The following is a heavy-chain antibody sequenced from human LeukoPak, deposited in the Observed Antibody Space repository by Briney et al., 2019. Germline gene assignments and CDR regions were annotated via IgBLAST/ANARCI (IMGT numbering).Heavy chain of an antibody. Sequence: EASVKVSCKASGYTFTSYGISWVRQAPGQGLEWMGWISAYNGNTNYAQKLQGRVTMTTDTSTSTAYMELRSLRSDDTAVYYCARDSVAAAVIYMDVWGKGTTVTVSS. CDR3: ARDSVAAAVIYMDV. V-gene: IGHV1-18*01. CDR1: GYTFTSYG. D-gene: IGHD6-13*01. J-gene: IGHJ6*03. CDR2: ISAYNGNT.